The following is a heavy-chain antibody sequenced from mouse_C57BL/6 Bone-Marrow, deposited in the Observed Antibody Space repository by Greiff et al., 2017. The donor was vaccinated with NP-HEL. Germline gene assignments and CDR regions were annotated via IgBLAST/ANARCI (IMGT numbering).Heavy chain of an antibody. V-gene: IGHV3-6*01. J-gene: IGHJ3*01. CDR2: ISYDGSN. Sequence: VQLKESGPGLVKPSQSLSLTCSVTGYSITSGYYWNWIRQFPGNKLEWMGYISYDGSNNYNPSLKNRISITRDSSKNQFFLKLNSVTTEDTATYYCASLYDTSFAYWGQGTLVTVSA. CDR1: GYSITSGYY. CDR3: ASLYDTSFAY. D-gene: IGHD2-3*01.